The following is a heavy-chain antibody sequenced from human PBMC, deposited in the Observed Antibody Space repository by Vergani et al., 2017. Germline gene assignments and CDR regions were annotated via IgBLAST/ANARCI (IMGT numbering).Heavy chain of an antibody. V-gene: IGHV3-15*01. Sequence: EVQLVESGGGLVKPGGSLRLSCAASGFTFSNAWMSWVRQAPGKGLEWVDRIKSKTDGGTTDYAAPVKGRFTISRDDSKNTLYLQMNSLKTEDTAVYYCTTAPRIAVAGTWHYWGQGTLVTVSS. J-gene: IGHJ4*02. D-gene: IGHD6-19*01. CDR3: TTAPRIAVAGTWHY. CDR1: GFTFSNAW. CDR2: IKSKTDGGTT.